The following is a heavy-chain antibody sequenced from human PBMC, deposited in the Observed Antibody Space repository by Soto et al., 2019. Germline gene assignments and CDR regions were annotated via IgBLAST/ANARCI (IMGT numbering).Heavy chain of an antibody. D-gene: IGHD2-21*02. Sequence: ASVKVSCKASGYTFTSYYIHWVRQAPGQGLEWVAMINPGGGRTKNAQMFQGRVTLTRDTSTGTVDMELGSLTSADTAVYYCARGPSCGGGCYLFDYWGQGSLVTVSS. V-gene: IGHV1-46*01. CDR3: ARGPSCGGGCYLFDY. J-gene: IGHJ4*02. CDR2: INPGGGRT. CDR1: GYTFTSYY.